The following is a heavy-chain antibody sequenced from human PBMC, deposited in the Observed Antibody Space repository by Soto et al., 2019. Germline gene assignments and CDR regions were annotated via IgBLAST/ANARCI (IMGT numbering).Heavy chain of an antibody. CDR3: ARCTGSGSYKPLDY. CDR1: GGTFSSYA. V-gene: IGHV1-69*13. Sequence: SVKVSCKASGGTFSSYAISWVRQAPGQGLEWMGGIIPIFGTANYAQKFQGRVTITADESTSTAYMELSSLRSEDTAVYYCARCTGSGSYKPLDYWGQGTLVTVSS. J-gene: IGHJ4*02. CDR2: IIPIFGTA. D-gene: IGHD3-10*01.